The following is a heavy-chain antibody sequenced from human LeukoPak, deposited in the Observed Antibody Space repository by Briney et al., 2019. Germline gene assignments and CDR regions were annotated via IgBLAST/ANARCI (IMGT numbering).Heavy chain of an antibody. CDR2: ISGSGGST. CDR1: GFTFSSYA. J-gene: IGHJ4*02. D-gene: IGHD2-2*01. V-gene: IGHV3-23*01. CDR3: AKKGSISTVPTQYYFDY. Sequence: GGSPRLSCAASGFTFSSYAMSWVRQAPGKGLEWVSAISGSGGSTYYADSVKGRFTISRDNSKNTLYLQMNSLRAEDTAVYYCAKKGSISTVPTQYYFDYWGQGTLVTVSS.